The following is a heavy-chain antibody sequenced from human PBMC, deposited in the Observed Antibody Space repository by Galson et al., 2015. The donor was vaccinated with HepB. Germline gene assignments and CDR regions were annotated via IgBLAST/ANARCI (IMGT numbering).Heavy chain of an antibody. CDR3: ARRAAYYYGSGSWYYFDY. J-gene: IGHJ4*02. CDR2: IYYSGST. Sequence: TLSLTCTVSGGSISSSRYYWGWIRQPPGKGLEWIGSIYYSGSTYYNPSLQSRVTISVDTSKNQFSLRLSSVTAADTAVYYRARRAAYYYGSGSWYYFDYWGQGTLVTVSS. D-gene: IGHD3-10*01. V-gene: IGHV4-39*01. CDR1: GGSISSSRYY.